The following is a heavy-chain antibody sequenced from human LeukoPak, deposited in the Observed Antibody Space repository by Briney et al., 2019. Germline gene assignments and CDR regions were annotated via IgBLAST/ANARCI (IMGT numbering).Heavy chain of an antibody. CDR2: INHSGST. D-gene: IGHD2-2*01. Sequence: SETLSLTCAVYGGSFSGYYWSWIRQPPGKGLEWIGEINHSGSTNYNPSLKSRVTISVDTSKNQFSLKLSSVTAADTAVYYCARVRYCSSTSCPWGQGTLATVSS. J-gene: IGHJ5*02. V-gene: IGHV4-34*01. CDR3: ARVRYCSSTSCP. CDR1: GGSFSGYY.